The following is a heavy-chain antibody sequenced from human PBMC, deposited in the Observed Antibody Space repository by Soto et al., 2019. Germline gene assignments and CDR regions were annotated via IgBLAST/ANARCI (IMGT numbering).Heavy chain of an antibody. V-gene: IGHV4-59*08. CDR2: IYYSGST. Sequence: SETLSLTCTVSGGSISSYYWSWIRQPPGKGLEWIGYIYYSGSTNYSPSLKSRVTISVDTSKNQFSLKLSSVTAADTAVYYCARTTTVTTLEYFQHWGQGTLATVSS. CDR3: ARTTTVTTLEYFQH. CDR1: GGSISSYY. D-gene: IGHD4-17*01. J-gene: IGHJ1*01.